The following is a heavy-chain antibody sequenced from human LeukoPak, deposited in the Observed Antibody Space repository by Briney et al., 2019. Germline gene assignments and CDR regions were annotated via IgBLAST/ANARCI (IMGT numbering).Heavy chain of an antibody. V-gene: IGHV1-69*04. Sequence: SVTVSCKASGGTFSSYAISWVRQAPGHGLEWVGRIIPILGIANYAQKFQGRVTITADKSTSTAYMELSSLRSDDTAIYYCARDRHYDASTVFDPWGQGTLVTVSS. CDR3: ARDRHYDASTVFDP. CDR2: IIPILGIA. J-gene: IGHJ5*02. CDR1: GGTFSSYA. D-gene: IGHD3-3*01.